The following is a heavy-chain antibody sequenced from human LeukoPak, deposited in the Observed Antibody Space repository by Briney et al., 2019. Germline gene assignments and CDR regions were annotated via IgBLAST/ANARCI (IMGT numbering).Heavy chain of an antibody. V-gene: IGHV3-15*01. CDR1: GFTFNEAW. Sequence: PGGSLRLSCVASGFTFNEAWMSWVRQAPGKGLEWVGHIKSKTNGGTTDYAAPVRGRFTISRDDSTNTLYLQMSSLMTEDTAVYYCTTDEWAWGQGTLVTVSS. J-gene: IGHJ5*02. CDR2: IKSKTNGGTT. D-gene: IGHD2-8*01. CDR3: TTDEWA.